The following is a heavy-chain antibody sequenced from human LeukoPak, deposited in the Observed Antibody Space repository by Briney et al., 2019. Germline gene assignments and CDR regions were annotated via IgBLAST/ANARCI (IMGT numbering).Heavy chain of an antibody. CDR2: INHSGST. D-gene: IGHD3-22*01. V-gene: IGHV4-34*01. CDR1: GGSFSGSY. J-gene: IGHJ3*01. CDR3: ARAPYLSSGS. Sequence: TSETLSLTCAVYGGSFSGSYWSWIRQPPGKGLEWIGEINHSGSTNYNPSLKSRVTISVDTSKNQFSLDLSSVTAADTAVYYCARAPYLSSGSWGQGILVAVSS.